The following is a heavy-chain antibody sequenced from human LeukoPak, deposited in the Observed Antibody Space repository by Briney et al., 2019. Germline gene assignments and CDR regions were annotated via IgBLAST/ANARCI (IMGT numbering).Heavy chain of an antibody. Sequence: PGGSLRLSCAASGFTFSSYGVHWVRQAPGKGLEWVSSISSSSSYIYYADSVKGRFTISRDNAKNSLYLQMNSLRAEDTAVYYCARANNFDYWGQGTLVTVSS. D-gene: IGHD4/OR15-4a*01. CDR2: ISSSSSYI. CDR3: ARANNFDY. CDR1: GFTFSSYG. V-gene: IGHV3-21*01. J-gene: IGHJ4*02.